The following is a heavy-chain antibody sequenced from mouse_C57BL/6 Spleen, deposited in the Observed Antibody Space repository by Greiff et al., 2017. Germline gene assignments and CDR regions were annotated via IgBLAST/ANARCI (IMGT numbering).Heavy chain of an antibody. D-gene: IGHD1-1*01. CDR2: INPSTGGT. V-gene: IGHV1-42*01. J-gene: IGHJ2*01. Sequence: EVQLQQSGPELVKPGASVKISCKASGFSFTGYYMNWVKQGPEQSLEWIGEINPSTGGTNYNQKFKAKATLTVDKSSNTAYLQLNSLTSEDAAVYDCTSRNNYASSAPFDYWGQGTTLTVSS. CDR3: TSRNNYASSAPFDY. CDR1: GFSFTGYY.